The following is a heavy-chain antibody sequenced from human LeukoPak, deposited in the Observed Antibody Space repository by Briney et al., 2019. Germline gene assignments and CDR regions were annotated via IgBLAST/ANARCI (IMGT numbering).Heavy chain of an antibody. CDR1: GGTFSSYA. CDR2: IIPIFGTA. D-gene: IGHD6-6*01. V-gene: IGHV1-69*05. J-gene: IGHJ4*02. Sequence: GASVKVSCKASGGTFSSYAISWVRQAPGQGLEWMGRIIPIFGTANYAQKFQGRVTITTDESTTTAYMELCSLRSEDTAVYYCAAYSSSSFVDYWGQGTLVTVPS. CDR3: AAYSSSSFVDY.